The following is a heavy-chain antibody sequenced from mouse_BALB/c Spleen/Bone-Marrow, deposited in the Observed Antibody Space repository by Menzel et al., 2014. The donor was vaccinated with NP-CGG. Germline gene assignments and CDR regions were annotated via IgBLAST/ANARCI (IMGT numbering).Heavy chain of an antibody. V-gene: IGHV1-77*01. J-gene: IGHJ4*01. CDR2: IYPGSGST. Sequence: VQLQQSGPELVKPGASVKMSCKASGFTFTDYVINWVKQGTGQGLEWIGEIYPGSGSTYYIERFKGKATLTADKSSNTAYMQLSSLTSEDSAVYFCAPGYAMDYWGQGTSVTVSS. CDR3: APGYAMDY. CDR1: GFTFTDYV.